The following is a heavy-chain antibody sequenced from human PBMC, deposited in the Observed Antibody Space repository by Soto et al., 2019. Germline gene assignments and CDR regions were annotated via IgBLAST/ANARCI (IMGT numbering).Heavy chain of an antibody. J-gene: IGHJ4*02. CDR2: ISGSGGST. CDR1: GFTFSNYA. V-gene: IGHV3-23*01. CDR3: AKDVAAITMVRGVIITPYYFDY. Sequence: EEQLLESGGGLVQPGGSLRLSCAASGFTFSNYAMSWVRQAPGKGLEWVSVISGSGGSTYYADSVKGRFTISRDNSKNTLYLQMNSLRAEDTAVCYCAKDVAAITMVRGVIITPYYFDYWGQGTLVTVSS. D-gene: IGHD3-10*01.